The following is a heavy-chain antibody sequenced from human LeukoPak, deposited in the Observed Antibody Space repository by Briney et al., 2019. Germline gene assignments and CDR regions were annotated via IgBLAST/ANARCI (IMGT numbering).Heavy chain of an antibody. V-gene: IGHV3-11*06. Sequence: PGGSLRLSCAASGFTFSDYYMSWIRQAPGKGLEWVSSISSSSTYIYYADSVKGRFTISRDNAKNSLYLQMNSLRAEDTAVYYCARDRTMVQPDAFDFWGHGTMVTVSS. CDR2: ISSSSTYI. CDR1: GFTFSDYY. CDR3: ARDRTMVQPDAFDF. J-gene: IGHJ3*01. D-gene: IGHD3-10*01.